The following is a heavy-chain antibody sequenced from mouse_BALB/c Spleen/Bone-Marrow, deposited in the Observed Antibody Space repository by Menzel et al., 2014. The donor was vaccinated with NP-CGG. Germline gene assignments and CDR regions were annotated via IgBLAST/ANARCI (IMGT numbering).Heavy chain of an antibody. Sequence: VQLQQSGAELVRPGSSVKISCKASGYAFSSYWMNWVKQRPGQGLEWIGQIYPGDGDTNYNGKFKGKATLTADKSSSTAYMQLSSLTSEDSAVYFCARTGNLPWFAYWGQGTLVTVSA. CDR1: GYAFSSYW. CDR3: ARTGNLPWFAY. V-gene: IGHV1-80*01. CDR2: IYPGDGDT. D-gene: IGHD2-1*01. J-gene: IGHJ3*01.